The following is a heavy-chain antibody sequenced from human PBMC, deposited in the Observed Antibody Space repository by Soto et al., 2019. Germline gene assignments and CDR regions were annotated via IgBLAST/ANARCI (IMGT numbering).Heavy chain of an antibody. Sequence: QVQLVQSGPEVKKPGASVKVSCKASGFTFTNYGISWVRQAPGQGLEWMGWFSAYKGNTNYAQKFQGRVTMTTDTSTSIAYLELRSLRSDDMAVYFCASRSGQLPYYFDYWGQGTQVTVSS. CDR1: GFTFTNYG. J-gene: IGHJ4*02. V-gene: IGHV1-18*03. D-gene: IGHD6-6*01. CDR2: FSAYKGNT. CDR3: ASRSGQLPYYFDY.